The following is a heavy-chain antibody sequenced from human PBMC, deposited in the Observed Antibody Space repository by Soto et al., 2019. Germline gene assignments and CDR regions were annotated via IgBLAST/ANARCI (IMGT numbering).Heavy chain of an antibody. CDR2: IRSKAYGGTT. Sequence: GGSLRLSCTASGFTFGDYAMSWFRQAPGKGLEWVGFIRSKAYGGTTEYAASVKGRFTISRDDSKSIAYLQMNSLKTEDTAVYYCTRGGNYYDSSGYYYGSWAQFDYWGQGTLVTVSS. V-gene: IGHV3-49*03. CDR1: GFTFGDYA. J-gene: IGHJ4*02. D-gene: IGHD3-22*01. CDR3: TRGGNYYDSSGYYYGSWAQFDY.